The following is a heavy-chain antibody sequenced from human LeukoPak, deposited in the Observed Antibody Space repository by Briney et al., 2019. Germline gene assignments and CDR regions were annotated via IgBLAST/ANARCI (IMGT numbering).Heavy chain of an antibody. CDR1: GGSISSGDYY. Sequence: SQTLSLTCTVSGGSISSGDYYWSWIRQPPGKGLEWIGYIYYSGSTYYNPSLKSRVTISVDTSKNQFFLKLSSVTAADTAVYYCARVPKMTTVTRPHWYFDLWGRGTLVTVSS. CDR3: ARVPKMTTVTRPHWYFDL. V-gene: IGHV4-30-4*08. J-gene: IGHJ2*01. CDR2: IYYSGST. D-gene: IGHD4-17*01.